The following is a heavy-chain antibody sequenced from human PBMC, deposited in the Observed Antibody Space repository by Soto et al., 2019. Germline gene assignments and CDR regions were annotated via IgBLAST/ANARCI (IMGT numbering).Heavy chain of an antibody. D-gene: IGHD3-22*01. J-gene: IGHJ6*02. CDR1: GFSFSSYW. Sequence: EVQLVESGGGLVQPGGSLRLSCAASGFSFSSYWMSWVRQAPGKGLEWVANIKQDGSEKHYVDSVKGRFTISRDNAKNSRYLQMTSLRAEDTAVYYCARGDGGYFYSYGMDVWGQGTTVTVSS. CDR3: ARGDGGYFYSYGMDV. V-gene: IGHV3-7*01. CDR2: IKQDGSEK.